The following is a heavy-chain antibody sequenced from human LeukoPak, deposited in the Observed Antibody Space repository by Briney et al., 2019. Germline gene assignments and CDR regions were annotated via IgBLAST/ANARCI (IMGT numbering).Heavy chain of an antibody. D-gene: IGHD3-22*01. V-gene: IGHV3-7*01. Sequence: GGSLRLSCAASGFTFSSYWMSWVRQAPGKGLEWVANIKQDGSEKYYVDSMKGRFTISRDNAKNTLYLQMNSLRAEDTAVYYCARSSGYYHDAFDIWGQGTVVTVSS. CDR1: GFTFSSYW. J-gene: IGHJ3*02. CDR3: ARSSGYYHDAFDI. CDR2: IKQDGSEK.